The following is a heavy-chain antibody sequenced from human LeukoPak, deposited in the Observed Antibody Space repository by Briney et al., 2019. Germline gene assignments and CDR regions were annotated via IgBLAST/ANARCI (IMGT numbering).Heavy chain of an antibody. V-gene: IGHV1-8*01. Sequence: ASVKVSCKASGYTFTSYDINWVRQATGQGLEWMGWMNPNSGNIGYAQKFQGRVTITRNTSISTAYMELSSLRSEDTAVYYCARAPNRWELLQKNWFDPWGQGTLVTVSS. CDR3: ARAPNRWELLQKNWFDP. CDR2: MNPNSGNI. CDR1: GYTFTSYD. D-gene: IGHD1-26*01. J-gene: IGHJ5*02.